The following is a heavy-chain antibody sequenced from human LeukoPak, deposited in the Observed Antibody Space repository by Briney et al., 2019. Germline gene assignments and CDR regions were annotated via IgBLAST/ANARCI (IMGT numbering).Heavy chain of an antibody. CDR2: INTDGTIT. D-gene: IGHD3-22*01. Sequence: GGSLRLSCAASGYTFSRYWIHWVRQAPGKGLVWVSRINTDGTITTYADSVKGRFTISRDSAKNILYLQMNSLRVEDTAVYYCARDFSGYDDYWGQGTLVTVSS. V-gene: IGHV3-74*01. J-gene: IGHJ4*02. CDR1: GYTFSRYW. CDR3: ARDFSGYDDY.